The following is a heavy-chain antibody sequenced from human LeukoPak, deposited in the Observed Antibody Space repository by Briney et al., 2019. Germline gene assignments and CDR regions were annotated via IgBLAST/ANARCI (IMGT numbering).Heavy chain of an antibody. CDR3: VREAGYCASVCLKSNWFDP. Sequence: PGGSLRLSCAASGFPFSNHAMSWVRQPPGKGLEWVSAISNGNTYYADSVRGRFTISRDDSKNMAYLQVNSLRVEDTALYYCVREAGYCASVCLKSNWFDPWGQGTLVTVSS. J-gene: IGHJ5*02. D-gene: IGHD2-21*02. CDR1: GFPFSNHA. V-gene: IGHV3-23*01. CDR2: ISNGNT.